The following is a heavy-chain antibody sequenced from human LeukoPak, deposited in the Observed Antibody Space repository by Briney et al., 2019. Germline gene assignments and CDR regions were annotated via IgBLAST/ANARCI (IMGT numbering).Heavy chain of an antibody. CDR3: ASPSDYYYYMDV. Sequence: GGSLRLSCAASGFTFSSYSMNWVRQAPGKGLEWVSYISSSSSTIYYADSVKGRFTISRDNAKNSLYLQMNSLRAEDTAVYYCASPSDYYYYMDVWGKGTTVTVSS. CDR2: ISSSSSTI. CDR1: GFTFSSYS. V-gene: IGHV3-48*01. J-gene: IGHJ6*03.